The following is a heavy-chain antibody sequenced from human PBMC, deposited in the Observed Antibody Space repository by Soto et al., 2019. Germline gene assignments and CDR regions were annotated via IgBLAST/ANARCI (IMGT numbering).Heavy chain of an antibody. D-gene: IGHD2-2*01. CDR2: ISSSSSYI. J-gene: IGHJ4*02. Sequence: GGSLRLSCAASGFTFSSYSMNWVRQAPGKGLEWVSSISSSSSYIYYADSVKGRFTISRDNAKNSLYLQMNSLRAEGTAVYYWARDPNLYCSSTSCYLYYWGQGTLVTVSS. CDR1: GFTFSSYS. V-gene: IGHV3-21*01. CDR3: ARDPNLYCSSTSCYLYY.